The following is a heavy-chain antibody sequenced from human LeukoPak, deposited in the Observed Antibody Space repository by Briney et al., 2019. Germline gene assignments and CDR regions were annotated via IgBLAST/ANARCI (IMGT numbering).Heavy chain of an antibody. CDR2: INPNSGGT. CDR1: GYTFNGYY. J-gene: IGHJ1*01. D-gene: IGHD1-26*01. V-gene: IGHV1-2*02. Sequence: ASLKVSCKASGYTFNGYYIHWVRQAPGQGLEWMGWINPNSGGTNYEQKFQGRVTMTRDTSISTGYMELRSLRSDDTAVYYCARGGSYAEYLQHWGQGTLVTVSS. CDR3: ARGGSYAEYLQH.